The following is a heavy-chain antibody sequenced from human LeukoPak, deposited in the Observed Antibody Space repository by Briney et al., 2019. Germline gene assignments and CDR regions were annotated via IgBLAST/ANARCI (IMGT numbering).Heavy chain of an antibody. J-gene: IGHJ4*02. Sequence: SETLSLTCTVSGGSISSSSYYWGWIRQPPGKGLEWIGSIYYSGSTYYNPSLKSRVTISVDTSKNQFSLKLSSVTAADTAVYYCASVIAAADLGRGYFDYWGQGTLVTVSS. CDR1: GGSISSSSYY. D-gene: IGHD6-13*01. CDR3: ASVIAAADLGRGYFDY. CDR2: IYYSGST. V-gene: IGHV4-39*01.